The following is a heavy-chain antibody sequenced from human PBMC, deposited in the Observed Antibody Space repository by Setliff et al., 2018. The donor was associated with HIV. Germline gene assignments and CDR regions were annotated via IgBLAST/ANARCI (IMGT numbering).Heavy chain of an antibody. CDR3: ARALLWFGEYDRYYYFDY. Sequence: SETLSLTCTVSNDSINYQYWAWIRQPPGKGLEWIGSIYYSGNTNYNPSLKSRVTISIDTSKSQFSLKLSSVTAADTAVYYCARALLWFGEYDRYYYFDYWGQGTLVTVSS. D-gene: IGHD3-10*01. J-gene: IGHJ4*02. V-gene: IGHV4-59*11. CDR2: IYYSGNT. CDR1: NDSINYQY.